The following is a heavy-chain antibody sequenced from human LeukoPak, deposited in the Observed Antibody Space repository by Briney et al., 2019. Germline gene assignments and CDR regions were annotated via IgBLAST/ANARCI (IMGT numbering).Heavy chain of an antibody. CDR1: GYTFTSYG. J-gene: IGHJ4*02. CDR3: ARSHGTTVTTFPFDY. CDR2: ISAYNGNT. Sequence: ASVKVSCKASGYTFTSYGISWVRQAPGQGLEWMGWISAYNGNTNYAQKLQGRVTMTTDTSTSTAYMELRSLRSDDTAVYYCARSHGTTVTTFPFDYWGQGTLVTVSS. D-gene: IGHD4-17*01. V-gene: IGHV1-18*01.